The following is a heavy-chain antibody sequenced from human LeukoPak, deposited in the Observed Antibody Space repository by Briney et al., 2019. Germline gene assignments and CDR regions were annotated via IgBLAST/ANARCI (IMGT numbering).Heavy chain of an antibody. CDR1: GFTFSSYS. D-gene: IGHD3-22*01. J-gene: IGHJ4*02. V-gene: IGHV3-48*02. CDR3: ARVVPRGDSSGYNYFDY. Sequence: GGSLRLSCAASGFTFSSYSMNWVRQAPGKGLEWVSYISSSSSTIYYADSVKGRFTISRDNAKNSLYLQMNSLRDEDTAVYYCARVVPRGDSSGYNYFDYWGQGTLVTVSS. CDR2: ISSSSSTI.